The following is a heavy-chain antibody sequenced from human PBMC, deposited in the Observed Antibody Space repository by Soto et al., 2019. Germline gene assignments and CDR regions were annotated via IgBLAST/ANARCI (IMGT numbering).Heavy chain of an antibody. J-gene: IGHJ4*02. CDR3: ALALRPPTWLHY. V-gene: IGHV4-31*02. Sequence: SETLSLTCSVSGASTVSHYHWTWIRQPPGKGLEWMGYIFNSGTTFYNPSLTSRLSISMDTSGNHFSLELRSVTAADTAVYYCALALRPPTWLHYWGQGTLVTVSS. CDR1: GASTVSHYH. CDR2: IFNSGTT. D-gene: IGHD3-3*02.